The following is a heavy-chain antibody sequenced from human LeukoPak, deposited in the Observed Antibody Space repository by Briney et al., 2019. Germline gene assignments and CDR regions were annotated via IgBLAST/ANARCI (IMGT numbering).Heavy chain of an antibody. CDR2: LSYTGTT. Sequence: SETLSLTCTVSGCYTSSGTYYWGCIRQPPGKGLEWIGRLSYTGTTYFNPSLKSRVTISVDTSKNQFSLRLSSVTAADTAVYYCARRTVSPRDNWFDPWGQGILVTVSS. J-gene: IGHJ5*02. V-gene: IGHV4-39*01. CDR1: GCYTSSGTYY. CDR3: ARRTVSPRDNWFDP. D-gene: IGHD4-17*01.